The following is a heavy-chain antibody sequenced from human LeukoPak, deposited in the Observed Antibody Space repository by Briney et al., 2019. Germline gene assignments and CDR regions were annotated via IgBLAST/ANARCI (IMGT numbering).Heavy chain of an antibody. V-gene: IGHV4-38-2*01. CDR2: IYHGGST. D-gene: IGHD1-26*01. Sequence: SETLSLTCAASGYSISSGYYWGCIRQPPGKGLEGIGSIYHGGSTYYNPSLKSRVTISVDTSKNQFSLKLSSVTAADTAVYYCARGSSAGSQLWESWFDPWGQGTLVTVSS. J-gene: IGHJ5*02. CDR3: ARGSSAGSQLWESWFDP. CDR1: GYSISSGYY.